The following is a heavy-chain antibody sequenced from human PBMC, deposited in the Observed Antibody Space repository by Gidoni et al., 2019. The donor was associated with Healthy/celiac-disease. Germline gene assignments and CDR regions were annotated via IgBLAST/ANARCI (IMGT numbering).Heavy chain of an antibody. J-gene: IGHJ4*02. V-gene: IGHV3-30*18. Sequence: QVQLVESGGGVVQPGRSLRLSCAASGFTFRSYGMHWVRQAPGKGLEWVAVISYDGSNKYYADSVKGRFTISRDNSKNTLYLQMNSLRAEDTAVYYCAKDNSDYGDSTFDYWGQGTLVTVSS. D-gene: IGHD4-17*01. CDR1: GFTFRSYG. CDR3: AKDNSDYGDSTFDY. CDR2: ISYDGSNK.